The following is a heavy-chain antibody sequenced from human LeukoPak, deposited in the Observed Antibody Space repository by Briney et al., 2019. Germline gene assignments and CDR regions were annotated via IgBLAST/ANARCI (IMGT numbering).Heavy chain of an antibody. CDR2: ISSSSSTI. CDR3: ARSPDGYIYGYFH. CDR1: GFTFSNYN. V-gene: IGHV3-48*04. J-gene: IGHJ4*02. D-gene: IGHD5-18*01. Sequence: GGSLRLSCAASGFTFSNYNINWVRQAPGKGLEWVSYISSSSSTIYYADSVKGRFTISRDNAKNSLYLQMNSLRAEDTAVYYCARSPDGYIYGYFHWGQGTLVTVSS.